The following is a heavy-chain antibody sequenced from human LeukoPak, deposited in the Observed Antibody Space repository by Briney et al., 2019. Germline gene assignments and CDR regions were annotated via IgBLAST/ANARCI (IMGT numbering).Heavy chain of an antibody. V-gene: IGHV3-20*04. J-gene: IGHJ4*02. CDR1: GFTFDDYG. CDR3: ARVWGDYSNTDY. CDR2: INWNGGST. D-gene: IGHD4-11*01. Sequence: PGGSLRLSCAASGFTFDDYGMSWVRQAPGKGLEWVSGINWNGGSTGYADSVKGRFTISRDNAKNSLYLQMNSLRAEDTAVYYCARVWGDYSNTDYWGQGTLVTVSS.